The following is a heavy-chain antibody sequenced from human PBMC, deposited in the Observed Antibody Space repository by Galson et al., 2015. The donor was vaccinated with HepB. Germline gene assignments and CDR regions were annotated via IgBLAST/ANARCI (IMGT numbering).Heavy chain of an antibody. J-gene: IGHJ4*02. V-gene: IGHV3-11*01. CDR2: INSDGSTT. CDR3: ARENIGGYCGRSICLDC. D-gene: IGHD2-15*01. Sequence: SLRLSCAASGFTFSIFYMSWIRQTPGKGLEWVSEINSDGSTTNYADSVRGRFTISRDNAKNSLYLQMNSLRVDDTAVYFCARENIGGYCGRSICLDCWGQGTPVTVSS. CDR1: GFTFSIFY.